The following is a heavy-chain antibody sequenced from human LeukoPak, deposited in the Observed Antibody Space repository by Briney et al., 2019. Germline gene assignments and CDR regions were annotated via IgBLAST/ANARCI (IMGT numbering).Heavy chain of an antibody. CDR3: AKDYGDYVLFYYYYGMDV. CDR2: ISGSGGST. CDR1: GFTFSSYA. J-gene: IGHJ6*02. V-gene: IGHV3-23*01. D-gene: IGHD4-17*01. Sequence: GGSLRLSCAASGFTFSSYAMSWVRQAPGKELEWVSAISGSGGSTYYADSVKGRFTISRDNSKNTLYLQMNSLRAEDTAVYYCAKDYGDYVLFYYYYGMDVWGQGTTVTVSS.